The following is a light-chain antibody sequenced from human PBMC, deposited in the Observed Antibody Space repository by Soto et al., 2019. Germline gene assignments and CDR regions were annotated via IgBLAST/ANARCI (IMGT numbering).Light chain of an antibody. J-gene: IGLJ3*02. CDR3: AAWDDSLSGPV. V-gene: IGLV1-47*02. CDR1: SSNVGSNY. Sequence: QSVLTQPPSASGTPGQRVTISCSGSSSNVGSNYVYWYQQLPGTAPKLLIYSNNQRPSGVPDRFSGSKSVTSASLAISGLRSDDEADYYCAAWDDSLSGPVFGGGTKLTVL. CDR2: SNN.